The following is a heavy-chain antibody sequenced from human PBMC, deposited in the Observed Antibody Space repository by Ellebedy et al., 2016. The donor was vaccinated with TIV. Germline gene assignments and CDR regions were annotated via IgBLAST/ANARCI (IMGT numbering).Heavy chain of an antibody. CDR2: IWFDGSNR. CDR1: GFNFTSYG. V-gene: IGHV3-33*01. Sequence: GESLKISCAASGFNFTSYGMHWVRQAPGKGLEWVAFIWFDGSNRYYPDSVKGRFTISRDNSKNMVYLQMNSLRAEDTAVYYCARDHDEPLDVWGQGTTVTVSS. J-gene: IGHJ6*02. CDR3: ARDHDEPLDV.